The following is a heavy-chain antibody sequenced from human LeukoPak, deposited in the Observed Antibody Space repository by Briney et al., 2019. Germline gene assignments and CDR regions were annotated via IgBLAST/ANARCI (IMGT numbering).Heavy chain of an antibody. CDR2: ITHNSANI. J-gene: IGHJ4*02. CDR1: GFIFSVSD. V-gene: IGHV3-21*01. D-gene: IGHD3-10*01. CDR3: ARRGGNFDY. Sequence: PGGSLRLSCAAPGFIFSVSDMVWASQAPGKGLEWVSTITHNSANIYYADSVKGRFSISRDNARSSLFLQMNSLRAEDTAVYYCARRGGNFDYWGQGTLVTVSS.